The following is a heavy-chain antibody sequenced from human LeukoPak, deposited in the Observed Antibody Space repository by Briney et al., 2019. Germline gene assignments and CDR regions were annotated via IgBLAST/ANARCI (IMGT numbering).Heavy chain of an antibody. J-gene: IGHJ3*02. CDR3: ARDYYGSGSYFDAFDI. CDR1: GYTFTSYG. D-gene: IGHD3-10*01. CDR2: ISAYNGNT. V-gene: IGHV1-18*01. Sequence: ASVKVSCKASGYTFTSYGISWVRQAPGQGLEWMGWISAYNGNTNYAQKFQGRVTMTRDTSISTAYMELSRLRSDDTAVYYCARDYYGSGSYFDAFDIWGQGTMVTVSS.